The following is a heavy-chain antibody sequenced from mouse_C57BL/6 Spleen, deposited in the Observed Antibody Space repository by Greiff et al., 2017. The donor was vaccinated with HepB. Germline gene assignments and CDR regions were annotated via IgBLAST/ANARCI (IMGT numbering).Heavy chain of an antibody. J-gene: IGHJ4*01. CDR2: IYPGSGST. CDR3: ARLNYDGPYYYAMDY. V-gene: IGHV1-55*01. Sequence: VQLQQPGAELVKPGASVKMSCKASGYTFTSYWITWVKQRPGQGLEWIGDIYPGSGSTNYNEKFKSKATLTVDTSSSTAYMQLSSLTSEDSAVYYCARLNYDGPYYYAMDYWGQGTSVTVSS. D-gene: IGHD1-2*01. CDR1: GYTFTSYW.